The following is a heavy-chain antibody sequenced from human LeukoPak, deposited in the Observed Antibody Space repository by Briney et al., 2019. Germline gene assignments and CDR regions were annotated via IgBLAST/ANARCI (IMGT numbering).Heavy chain of an antibody. D-gene: IGHD1-1*01. CDR1: GFPFCDYY. CDR2: ISSSGSRI. J-gene: IGHJ4*02. V-gene: IGHV3-11*01. Sequence: GESLRHSCAASGFPFCDYYMRWIRQAPAKGLGMVAYISSSGSRIYYAHSEKRRFTISRDNAKNSLDPQLNSLRAEDTALYYCASEGGGTTNRQGVGYWGQGTLVTVS. CDR3: ASEGGGTTNRQGVGY.